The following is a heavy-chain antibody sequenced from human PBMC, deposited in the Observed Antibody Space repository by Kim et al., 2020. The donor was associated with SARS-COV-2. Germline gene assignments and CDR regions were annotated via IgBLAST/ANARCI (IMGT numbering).Heavy chain of an antibody. V-gene: IGHV3-23*01. Sequence: GSTYYADSVKGRFTISRDNSKNTLYLQMNSLRAEDTAVYYCAKEAVTSDYWGQGTLVTVSS. D-gene: IGHD4-17*01. J-gene: IGHJ4*02. CDR2: GST. CDR3: AKEAVTSDY.